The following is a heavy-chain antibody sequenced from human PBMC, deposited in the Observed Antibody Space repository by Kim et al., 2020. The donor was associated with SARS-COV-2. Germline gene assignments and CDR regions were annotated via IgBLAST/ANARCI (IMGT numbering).Heavy chain of an antibody. J-gene: IGHJ4*02. CDR3: ARGPYSSSQNFDY. Sequence: YTPSLKRRVTIAVDPSKNQFSLKLSSVTAADTAVYYCARGPYSSSQNFDYWGQGTLVTVSS. D-gene: IGHD6-6*01. V-gene: IGHV4-34*01.